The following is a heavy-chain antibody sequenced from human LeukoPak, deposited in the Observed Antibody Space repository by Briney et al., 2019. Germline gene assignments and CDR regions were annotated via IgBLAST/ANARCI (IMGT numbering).Heavy chain of an antibody. Sequence: SGPTLVKPTQTLTLTCTFSGFSLSTSGVGVGWNRQPPGKALEWLALIYGNDDKRYSPSLKSRLTITKDTSKNQVVLTMTNMDPVDTGTYYCVHDVPGGEGFQHWGQGTLVTISS. CDR2: IYGNDDK. CDR1: GFSLSTSGVG. V-gene: IGHV2-5*04. D-gene: IGHD2-2*01. CDR3: VHDVPGGEGFQH. J-gene: IGHJ1*01.